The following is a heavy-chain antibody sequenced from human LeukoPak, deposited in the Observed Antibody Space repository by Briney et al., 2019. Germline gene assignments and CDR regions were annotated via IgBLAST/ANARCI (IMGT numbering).Heavy chain of an antibody. CDR2: INHSGST. D-gene: IGHD4-17*01. CDR3: ARGPSVVHPTVTTWAPFDY. CDR1: GFTFSDYY. J-gene: IGHJ4*02. Sequence: LRLSCAASGFTFSDYYMSWIRQPPGKGLEWIGEINHSGSTNYNPSLKSRVTISVDTSKNQFSLKLSSVTAADTAVYYCARGPSVVHPTVTTWAPFDYWGQGTLVTVSS. V-gene: IGHV4-34*01.